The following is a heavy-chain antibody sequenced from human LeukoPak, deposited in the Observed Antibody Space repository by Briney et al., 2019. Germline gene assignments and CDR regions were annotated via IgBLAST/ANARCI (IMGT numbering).Heavy chain of an antibody. Sequence: ASVKVSCKVSGYTLTELSMHWVRQAPGKGLEWMGGFDPEDGETIYAQKFQGRVTTTEDTSTDTAYMELSSLRSEDTAVYYCATVPLGVVVTLRAFDIWGQGTMVTVSS. CDR1: GYTLTELS. D-gene: IGHD2-21*02. V-gene: IGHV1-24*01. J-gene: IGHJ3*02. CDR2: FDPEDGET. CDR3: ATVPLGVVVTLRAFDI.